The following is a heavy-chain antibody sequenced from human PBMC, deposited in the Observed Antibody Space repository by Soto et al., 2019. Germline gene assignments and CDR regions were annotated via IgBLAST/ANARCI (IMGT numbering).Heavy chain of an antibody. CDR2: INHSGST. V-gene: IGHV4-34*01. J-gene: IGHJ4*02. CDR3: ARDKITGLFDY. CDR1: GGSFSGYY. Sequence: QVQLQQWGAGLLKPLETLSLTCALYGGSFSGYYWTWIRQPPGTGLEWIGEINHSGSTNYNPSLKSRVTISVDTSKNQFSLKLTSVTAADTAVYYCARDKITGLFDYWGQGTLVTVSS. D-gene: IGHD2-8*02.